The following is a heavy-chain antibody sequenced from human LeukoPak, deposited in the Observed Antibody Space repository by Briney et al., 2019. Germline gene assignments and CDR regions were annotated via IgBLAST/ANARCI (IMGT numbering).Heavy chain of an antibody. CDR3: ARAFSPIWFGKLLWVGIYYFDY. V-gene: IGHV4-30-2*01. D-gene: IGHD3-10*01. Sequence: PSHTLSLTCTLSGGSISSGGYYWRWIRQPPGKGLEWIGYIYHSGSTYYNPSLTSRVTISVDRSKNQFSLKLSSVTAADTAVYYCARAFSPIWFGKLLWVGIYYFDYWGQGTLVTVSS. CDR1: GGSISSGGYY. CDR2: IYHSGST. J-gene: IGHJ4*02.